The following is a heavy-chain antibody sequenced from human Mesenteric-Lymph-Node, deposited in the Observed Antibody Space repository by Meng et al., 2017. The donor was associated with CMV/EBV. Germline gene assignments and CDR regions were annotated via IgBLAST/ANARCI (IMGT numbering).Heavy chain of an antibody. CDR2: ISYDGSSK. J-gene: IGHJ3*02. Sequence: GESLKISCAASGFTFSNYAMTWVRQAPGKGLEWVAVISYDGSSKFYPDSVKGRFTTSRDNSKDTLSLQMKSLRAEDTAIYYCARASYYDLWSSFDIWGQGTMVTVSS. V-gene: IGHV3-30-3*01. D-gene: IGHD3-3*01. CDR1: GFTFSNYA. CDR3: ARASYYDLWSSFDI.